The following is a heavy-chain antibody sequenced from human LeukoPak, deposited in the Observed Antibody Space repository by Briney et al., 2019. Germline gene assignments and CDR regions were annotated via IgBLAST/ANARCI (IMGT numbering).Heavy chain of an antibody. CDR1: GYTFTSYD. Sequence: GASVKVSCKASGYTFTSYDINWVRQATGQGLEWMGWMNPNSGNTNYAQKLQGRVTMTTDTSTSTAYMELRSLRSDDTAVYYCARDLSGYDILTGYYKREYYFDYWGQGTLVTVSS. D-gene: IGHD3-9*01. CDR3: ARDLSGYDILTGYYKREYYFDY. J-gene: IGHJ4*02. CDR2: MNPNSGNT. V-gene: IGHV1-18*01.